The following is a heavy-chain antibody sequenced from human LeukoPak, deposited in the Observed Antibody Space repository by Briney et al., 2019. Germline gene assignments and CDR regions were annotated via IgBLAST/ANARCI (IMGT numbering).Heavy chain of an antibody. D-gene: IGHD6-13*01. CDR3: ASSSSWTSGMDV. Sequence: PGGSLRLSCAASGFTFSSYSMNWVRQAPGKGLEWVSYISSSSSTIYYADSVKGRFTISRDNAKNSLSLQMNSLRAEDTAVYYCASSSSWTSGMDVWGQGTTVTVSS. CDR2: ISSSSSTI. V-gene: IGHV3-48*04. CDR1: GFTFSSYS. J-gene: IGHJ6*02.